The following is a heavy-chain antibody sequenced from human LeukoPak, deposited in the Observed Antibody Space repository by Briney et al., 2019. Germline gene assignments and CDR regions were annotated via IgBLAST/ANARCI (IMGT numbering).Heavy chain of an antibody. D-gene: IGHD2-2*01. J-gene: IGHJ6*02. CDR2: ISAYNGNT. CDR1: GYTFTSYG. V-gene: IGHV1-18*01. CDR3: AREWDYSSTSYYYGMDV. Sequence: ASVKVSCKASGYTFTSYGISWVRQAPGQGLEWMGWISAYNGNTNYAQKLQGRVTMTRDTSISTAYMELSRLRSDDTAVYYCAREWDYSSTSYYYGMDVWGQGTTVTVSS.